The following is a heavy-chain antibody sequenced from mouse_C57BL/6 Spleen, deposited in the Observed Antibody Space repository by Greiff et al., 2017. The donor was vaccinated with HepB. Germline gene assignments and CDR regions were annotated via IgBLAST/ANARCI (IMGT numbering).Heavy chain of an antibody. CDR3: ARNYDVYFLYAMDY. J-gene: IGHJ4*01. Sequence: QVQLQQPGAELVRPGSSVKLSCKASGYTFTSYWMHWVKQRPIQGLEWIGNIDPSDSETHYNQKFKDKATLTVDKSSSTAYMQLSSLTSEDSAVYYCARNYDVYFLYAMDYWGQGTSVTVSS. CDR2: IDPSDSET. CDR1: GYTFTSYW. D-gene: IGHD2-3*01. V-gene: IGHV1-52*01.